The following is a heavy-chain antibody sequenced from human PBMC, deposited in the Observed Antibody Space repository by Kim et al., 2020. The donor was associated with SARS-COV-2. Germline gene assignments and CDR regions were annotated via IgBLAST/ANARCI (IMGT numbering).Heavy chain of an antibody. CDR3: AKDPRGGDVVVPAGVCMDV. CDR1: GFTFSSYA. Sequence: GGSLRLSCAASGFTFSSYAMHWVRQAPGKGLEWVAVIWYDGSNKYYADSVKGRFTISRDNSKNTLYLQMNSLRAEDTAVYYCAKDPRGGDVVVPAGVCMDVWGQGTTVTVSS. V-gene: IGHV3-33*06. CDR2: IWYDGSNK. J-gene: IGHJ6*02. D-gene: IGHD2-2*01.